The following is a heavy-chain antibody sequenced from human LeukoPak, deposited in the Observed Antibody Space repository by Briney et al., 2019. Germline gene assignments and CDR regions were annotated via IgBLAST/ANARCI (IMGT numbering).Heavy chain of an antibody. Sequence: ASVRVSCKASGGTFSSYAISWVRQAPGQGLEWMGWMNPNSGNTGYAQKFQGRVTMTRNTSISTAYMELSSLRSEDTAVYHCARVSDTAMVTGGEQIDYWGQGTLVTVSS. CDR1: GGTFSSYA. CDR3: ARVSDTAMVTGGEQIDY. CDR2: MNPNSGNT. J-gene: IGHJ4*02. D-gene: IGHD5-18*01. V-gene: IGHV1-8*02.